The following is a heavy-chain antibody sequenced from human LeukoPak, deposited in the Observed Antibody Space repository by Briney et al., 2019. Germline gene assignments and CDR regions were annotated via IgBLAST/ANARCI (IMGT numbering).Heavy chain of an antibody. CDR2: IIPIFGTA. D-gene: IGHD5-24*01. Sequence: SVKVSCKASGGTFSSYAISWVRQAPGQGLEWMGGIIPIFGTANYAQKFQGRVTITTDESASTAYMELSSLRSEDTAVYYCARGRRDGYKEPFDYWGQGTLVTVSS. V-gene: IGHV1-69*05. CDR1: GGTFSSYA. CDR3: ARGRRDGYKEPFDY. J-gene: IGHJ4*02.